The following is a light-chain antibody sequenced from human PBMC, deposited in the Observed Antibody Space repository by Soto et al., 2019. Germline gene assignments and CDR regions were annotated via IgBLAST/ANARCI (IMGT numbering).Light chain of an antibody. J-gene: IGLJ3*02. CDR3: SSFAGSNILV. Sequence: QPVLTQPPSASGSPGQSVTISCTGTSSDVGAYSYVSWYQQHPGKAPKLIISDVSQRPSGVPDRFSGSKSGNTASLTVSGLQTEDEADYYCSSFAGSNILVFGGGTKLTVL. CDR2: DVS. CDR1: SSDVGAYSY. V-gene: IGLV2-8*01.